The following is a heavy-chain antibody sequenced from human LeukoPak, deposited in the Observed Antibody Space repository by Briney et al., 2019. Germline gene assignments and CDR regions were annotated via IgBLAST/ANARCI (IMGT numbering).Heavy chain of an antibody. CDR1: GGTISSSY. CDR2: IYYSGGI. J-gene: IGHJ6*02. D-gene: IGHD3-9*01. CDR3: ARGVDYDNNYFQYGMDV. Sequence: PSETLSLTCTVSGGTISSSYWSWIRQTPGKGLEWIGYIYYSGGIHYNPSLKSRVTISVDTSKNQFSLKLNSVTAADTAVYYCARGVDYDNNYFQYGMDVWGRGTTVTVSS. V-gene: IGHV4-59*01.